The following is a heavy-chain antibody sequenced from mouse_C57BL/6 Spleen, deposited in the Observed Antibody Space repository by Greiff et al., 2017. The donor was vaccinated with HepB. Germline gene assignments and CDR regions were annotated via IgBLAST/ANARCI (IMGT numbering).Heavy chain of an antibody. D-gene: IGHD2-4*01. Sequence: EVQLVESGPGLVKPSQSLSLTCSVTGYSITSGYYWNWIRQFPGNKLEWMGYISYDGSNNYNPSLKNRISITRDTSKNQFFLKLNSVTTEDTATYYCARYDYLYYFDYWGQGTTLTVSS. CDR2: ISYDGSN. CDR3: ARYDYLYYFDY. CDR1: GYSITSGYY. J-gene: IGHJ2*01. V-gene: IGHV3-6*01.